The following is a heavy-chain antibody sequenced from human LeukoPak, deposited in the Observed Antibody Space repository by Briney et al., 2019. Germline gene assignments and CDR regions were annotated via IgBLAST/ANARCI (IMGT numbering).Heavy chain of an antibody. CDR2: VFNNGGP. D-gene: IGHD5-12*01. Sequence: SETLSLTCSVSGGSIGSYYWNWIRQPSGKGLEWIAIVFNNGGPKHNPSFKSQVAISVDTSKNQFALKLSSVTAADTAVYYCVASYGGYVLDYWGQGALVIVSS. V-gene: IGHV4-59*01. CDR3: VASYGGYVLDY. J-gene: IGHJ4*02. CDR1: GGSIGSYY.